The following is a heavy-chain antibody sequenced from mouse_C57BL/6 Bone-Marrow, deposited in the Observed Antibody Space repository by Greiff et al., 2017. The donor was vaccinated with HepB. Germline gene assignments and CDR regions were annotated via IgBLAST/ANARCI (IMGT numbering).Heavy chain of an antibody. V-gene: IGHV5-4*01. Sequence: EVQVVESGGGLVKPGGSLKLSCAASGFTFSSYAMSWVRQTPEKRLEWVATISDGGSYTYYPDNVKGRFTISRDNAKNNLYLQMSHLKSEDTAMYYCAREEDGYDGNYWGQGTSVTVSS. CDR3: AREEDGYDGNY. CDR2: ISDGGSYT. D-gene: IGHD2-2*01. CDR1: GFTFSSYA. J-gene: IGHJ4*01.